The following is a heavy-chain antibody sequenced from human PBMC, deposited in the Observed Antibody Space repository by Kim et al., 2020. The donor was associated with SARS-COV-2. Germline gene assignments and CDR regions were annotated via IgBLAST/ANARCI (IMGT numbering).Heavy chain of an antibody. CDR1: GGSFSGYY. CDR3: ARGPYDYVWGSYRYGY. V-gene: IGHV4-34*01. Sequence: SETLSLTCAVYGGSFSGYYWSWIRQPPGKGLEWIGEINHSGSTNYNPSLKSRVTISVDTSKNQFSLKLSSVTAADTAVYYCARGPYDYVWGSYRYGYWGQGTLVTVSS. D-gene: IGHD3-16*02. CDR2: INHSGST. J-gene: IGHJ4*02.